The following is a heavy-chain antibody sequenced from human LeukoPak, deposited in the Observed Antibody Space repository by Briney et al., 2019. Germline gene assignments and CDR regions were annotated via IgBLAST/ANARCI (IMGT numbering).Heavy chain of an antibody. CDR3: ARDPYGEGEPDY. D-gene: IGHD4-17*01. J-gene: IGHJ4*02. CDR1: GYTFTSYG. CDR2: ISAYNGNT. V-gene: IGHV1-18*04. Sequence: ATVKVSCKASGYTFTSYGISWVGQAPGQGLEWMGWISAYNGNTNYAQKLQGRVTMTTDTSTSTAYMELRSLRSDDTAVYYCARDPYGEGEPDYWGQGTLVTVSS.